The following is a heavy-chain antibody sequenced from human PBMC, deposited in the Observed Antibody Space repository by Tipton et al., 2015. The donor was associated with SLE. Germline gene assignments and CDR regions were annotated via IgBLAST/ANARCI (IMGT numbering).Heavy chain of an antibody. D-gene: IGHD6-6*01. J-gene: IGHJ4*02. CDR1: GYTFTNYY. Sequence: QLVQSGPEVKKPGASVKVSCKASGYTFTNYYIHWVRQAPGQGLKWMGMINPSGGRTTYAQKVQGRITMTRDTSTTTVHMELSSLRSDDTAVYYCARMYSSSSGYYWGQGTLVTVSS. V-gene: IGHV1-46*01. CDR2: INPSGGRT. CDR3: ARMYSSSSGYY.